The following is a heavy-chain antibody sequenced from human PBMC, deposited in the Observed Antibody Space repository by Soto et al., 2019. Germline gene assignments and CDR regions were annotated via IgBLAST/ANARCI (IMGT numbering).Heavy chain of an antibody. J-gene: IGHJ4*02. Sequence: QVQLEQSGPEVKRPGTSVKVSCKASGGAFGRYSVSWVRQAPGQGLEWIGGVIPVFNTSNYSLKFQGRVAISAHESTSTVVMELRSLRSEDTALYYCARGDEMTAVTIFEYWRQVHLVTVSS. CDR2: VIPVFNTS. D-gene: IGHD4-17*01. CDR3: ARGDEMTAVTIFEY. CDR1: GGAFGRYS. V-gene: IGHV1-69*01.